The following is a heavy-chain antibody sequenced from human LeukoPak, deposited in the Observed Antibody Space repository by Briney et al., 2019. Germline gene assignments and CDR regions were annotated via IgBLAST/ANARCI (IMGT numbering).Heavy chain of an antibody. D-gene: IGHD4-17*01. V-gene: IGHV1-2*02. CDR2: ISPYSGAT. CDR1: GYTFTEYY. CDR3: ARSLTTATWDY. J-gene: IGHJ4*02. Sequence: ASVKVSCKASGYTFTEYYLNWMRQAPGQGLEWMGWISPYSGATHYAQIFQGRVTMTRDTSISTAYMEVSSLRSDDSAAYFCARSLTTATWDYWVQGTLVTVSS.